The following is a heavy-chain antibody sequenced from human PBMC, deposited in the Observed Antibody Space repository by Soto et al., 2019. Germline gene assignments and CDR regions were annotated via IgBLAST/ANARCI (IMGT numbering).Heavy chain of an antibody. CDR1: GVSFNNNG. J-gene: IGHJ6*02. CDR2: VSPPFRTS. CDR3: ARVLYYGSGSYSPYGMDV. Sequence: QVQLVQSGAEVKKPGSSVKVSCKTSGVSFNNNGIGWVRQAPGHGLEWMGGVSPPFRTSNYARKFQGRISITADASTGTVNMELSSLTSADTVQYYCARVLYYGSGSYSPYGMDVWGQGTTVTVSS. D-gene: IGHD3-10*01. V-gene: IGHV1-69*01.